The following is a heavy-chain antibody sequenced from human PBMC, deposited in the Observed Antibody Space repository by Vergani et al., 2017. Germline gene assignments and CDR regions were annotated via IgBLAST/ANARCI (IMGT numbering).Heavy chain of an antibody. CDR1: GFTFSSYG. J-gene: IGHJ3*02. D-gene: IGHD3-22*01. CDR2: ISYDGSNK. CDR3: AREVAFYDSSGYYGGVGAFDI. V-gene: IGHV3-30*03. Sequence: QVQLVESGGGVVQPGRSLRLSCAASGFTFSSYGMHWVRQAPGKGLEWVAVISYDGSNKYYADSVKGRFTISRDNSKNTLYLQMNSLRAEDTAVYYCAREVAFYDSSGYYGGVGAFDIWGQGTMVTVSS.